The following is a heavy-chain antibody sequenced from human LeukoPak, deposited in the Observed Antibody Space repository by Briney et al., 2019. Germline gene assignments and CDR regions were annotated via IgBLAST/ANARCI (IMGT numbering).Heavy chain of an antibody. Sequence: GGSLRLSCGASGFAFSRAWMSWIRQAPGKGLECVGRIKNKIDGGTTEYAAAVKGRFTISRDDSTNTLYLQMNSLKPEDTAVYYCTTGLLTTVTSLTYLGSWGEAAQVADSS. CDR2: IKNKIDGGTT. CDR1: GFAFSRAW. CDR3: TTGLLTTVTSLTYLGS. J-gene: IGHJ4*02. V-gene: IGHV3-15*01. D-gene: IGHD4-17*01.